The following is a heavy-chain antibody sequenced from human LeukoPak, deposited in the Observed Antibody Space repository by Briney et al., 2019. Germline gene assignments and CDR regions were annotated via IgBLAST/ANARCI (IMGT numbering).Heavy chain of an antibody. CDR3: ARGTLYGDYYFDY. CDR2: INPSGGST. Sequence: ASVNVSFKASGYTFSSYYIHWVRQAPGQGLEWMGLINPSGGSTNYAQKFQGRVTLTRDTSTSTVYMELSSLRSEDTAVYYCARGTLYGDYYFDYWGQGTLVTVSS. CDR1: GYTFSSYY. D-gene: IGHD4-17*01. V-gene: IGHV1-46*01. J-gene: IGHJ4*02.